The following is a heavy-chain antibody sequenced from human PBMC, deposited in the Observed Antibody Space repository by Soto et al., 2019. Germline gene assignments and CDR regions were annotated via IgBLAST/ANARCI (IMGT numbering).Heavy chain of an antibody. CDR2: ISYSGRT. J-gene: IGHJ6*03. V-gene: IGHV4-39*01. CDR3: ARSRTGGYYYYMAV. CDR1: GGSISSSGYY. Sequence: QLQLQESGPGLVKPSETLSLTCTVSGGSISSSGYYWGWIRQPPGKGLEWIAYISYSGRTYYNPSLKSRVTISADTSKNRFSLRLSSVTAPDTAVYYCARSRTGGYYYYMAVWGKGTTVTVSS. D-gene: IGHD1-1*01.